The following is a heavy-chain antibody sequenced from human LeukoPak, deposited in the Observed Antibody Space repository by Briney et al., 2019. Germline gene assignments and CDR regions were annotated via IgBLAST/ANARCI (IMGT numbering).Heavy chain of an antibody. CDR3: ARDVPTVQLWRTDAFDI. V-gene: IGHV4-59*12. CDR1: GASIRSSY. Sequence: SETLSLTCTVSGASIRSSYWSWIRQPPGKGLEWIGEIYHSGSTNYNPSLKSRVTISVDKSKTQFSLKLTSVTAADTAVYYCARDVPTVQLWRTDAFDIWGQGTMVTVSS. CDR2: IYHSGST. D-gene: IGHD5-18*01. J-gene: IGHJ3*02.